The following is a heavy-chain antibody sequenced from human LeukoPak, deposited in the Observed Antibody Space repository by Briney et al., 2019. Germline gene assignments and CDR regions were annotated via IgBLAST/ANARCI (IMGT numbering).Heavy chain of an antibody. CDR1: GCTFSRKT. V-gene: IGHV3-48*02. CDR2: ISSDGGTL. J-gene: IGHJ6*02. D-gene: IGHD6-19*01. CDR3: ARDNGMTSGWYAGRIDYYYGMDV. Sequence: GGSLTLPCLASGCTFSRKTMNWVRLAPGKGLEWVSYISSDGGTLYYADSVRGRFTISRDNAKNSLYLQMNSLRDEDTAVYYCARDNGMTSGWYAGRIDYYYGMDVWGQGTTVTVSS.